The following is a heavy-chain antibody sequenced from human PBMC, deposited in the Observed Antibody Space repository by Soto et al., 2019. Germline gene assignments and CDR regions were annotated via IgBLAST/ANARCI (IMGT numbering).Heavy chain of an antibody. CDR2: IYYSGST. V-gene: IGHV4-34*11. CDR1: GGSFSGYY. J-gene: IGHJ5*02. CDR3: ARVPSP. Sequence: SETLSLTCAVYGGSFSGYYWSWIRQPPGKGLEWIACIYYSGSTNSNPSLKSRVTMSVDTSKNQFSLKLSSVTAADTAVYYCARVPSPWGQGTLVTVS.